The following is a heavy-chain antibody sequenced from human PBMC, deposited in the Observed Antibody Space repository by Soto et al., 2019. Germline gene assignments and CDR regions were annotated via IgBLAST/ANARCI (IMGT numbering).Heavy chain of an antibody. CDR1: GLTFTNYA. J-gene: IGHJ4*02. D-gene: IGHD1-26*01. Sequence: EVHLLESGGGLVQPGGSLRLSCAASGLTFTNYAMSWLRQSPGKGLEWVSAISGSGDSTYYTDSVKGRFTISRDNSKNTVYLQMNSLRAEDTAVYYCAKDYRGPSILPGDDGYFDYWGQGTLVTVSS. V-gene: IGHV3-23*01. CDR3: AKDYRGPSILPGDDGYFDY. CDR2: ISGSGDST.